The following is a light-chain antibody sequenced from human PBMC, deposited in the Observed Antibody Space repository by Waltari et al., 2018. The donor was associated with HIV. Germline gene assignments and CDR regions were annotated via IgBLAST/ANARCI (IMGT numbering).Light chain of an antibody. CDR3: QQYNSHSYT. V-gene: IGKV1-5*03. CDR1: QIINNW. J-gene: IGKJ2*01. Sequence: DVQMTQSPSTLSASVGDRVALTCRARQIINNWLAWYQQKPGRPPKLIIYKTSNLESGVPARFIGSGSGAEFTLTIDGLQPDDFATYFCQQYNSHSYTFGQGTRLDI. CDR2: KTS.